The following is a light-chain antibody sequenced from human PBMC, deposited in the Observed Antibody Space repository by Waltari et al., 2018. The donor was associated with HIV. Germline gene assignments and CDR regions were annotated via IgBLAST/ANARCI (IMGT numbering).Light chain of an antibody. Sequence: IVLTQSPGTLSLSPGEKATLSCRASQSVSSTSLAWYQQKPGQSPRLLIYSASTRANGIPDRVSGSGCGTDFSLTISRLEPEDFAVYYCQLYGRSRTFGQGTKVEIK. CDR1: QSVSSTS. CDR2: SAS. J-gene: IGKJ1*01. CDR3: QLYGRSRT. V-gene: IGKV3-20*01.